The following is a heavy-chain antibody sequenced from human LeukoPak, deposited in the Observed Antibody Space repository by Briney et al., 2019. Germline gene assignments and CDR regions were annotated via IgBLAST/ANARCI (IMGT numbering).Heavy chain of an antibody. D-gene: IGHD1-26*01. V-gene: IGHV3-15*01. CDR1: GFTFSNAW. CDR3: TTAYGGSYTFDF. J-gene: IGHJ4*02. Sequence: TGGSLRLSCAASGFTFSNAWMSWVRQAPGKGLEWVGHIKSKSDGGTTDYAAPVKGRFTISRDVSKTTLYLQMNSLKTEDTAVYYCTTAYGGSYTFDFWGQGTLVTVSS. CDR2: IKSKSDGGTT.